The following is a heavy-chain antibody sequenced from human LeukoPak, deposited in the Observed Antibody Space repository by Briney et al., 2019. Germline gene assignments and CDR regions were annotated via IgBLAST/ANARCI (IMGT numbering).Heavy chain of an antibody. CDR2: IYYSGST. CDR1: GGSFSGYY. Sequence: SETLSLTCAVYGGSFSGYYWSWIRQPPGKGLEWIGYIYYSGSTNYNPSLKSRVTISVDTSKNQFSLKLSSVTAADTAVYYCASSSSSWYVDYWGQGTLVTVSS. CDR3: ASSSSSWYVDY. J-gene: IGHJ4*02. D-gene: IGHD6-13*01. V-gene: IGHV4-59*01.